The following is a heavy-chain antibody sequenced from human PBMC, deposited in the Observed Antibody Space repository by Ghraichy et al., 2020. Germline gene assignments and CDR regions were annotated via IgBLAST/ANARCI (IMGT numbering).Heavy chain of an antibody. D-gene: IGHD3-10*01. J-gene: IGHJ3*02. Sequence: GGSLRLSCAASGFTFSSYGMSWVRQAPGKGLEWVANIQQDGSEKYYVDSVKGRFTISRDNSKNSLYLQMNSLRAEDTAVYYCARNWFNAFDIWGQGTMVTVSS. CDR3: ARNWFNAFDI. CDR2: IQQDGSEK. CDR1: GFTFSSYG. V-gene: IGHV3-7*01.